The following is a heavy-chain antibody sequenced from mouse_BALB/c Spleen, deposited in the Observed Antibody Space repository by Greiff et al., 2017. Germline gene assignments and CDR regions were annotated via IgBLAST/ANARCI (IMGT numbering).Heavy chain of an antibody. V-gene: IGHV1S29*02. D-gene: IGHD1-1*01. Sequence: VQLKQSGPELVKPGASVKISCKASGYTFTDYNMHWVKQSHGKSLEWIGYIYPYNGGTGYNQKFKSKATLTVDNSSSTAYMELRSLTSEDSAVYYCARGHYYYGSSYGYWGQGTTLTVSS. J-gene: IGHJ2*01. CDR2: IYPYNGGT. CDR1: GYTFTDYN. CDR3: ARGHYYYGSSYGY.